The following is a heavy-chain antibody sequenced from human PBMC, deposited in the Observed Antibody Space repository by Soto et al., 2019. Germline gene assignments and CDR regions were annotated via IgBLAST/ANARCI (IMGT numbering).Heavy chain of an antibody. Sequence: GESLKISCKGSGYSFTSYWIGWVRQMPGKGLEWMGIIYPGDSDTRYSPSFQGQVTISADKSISTAYLQWNSLKASDTAMYYCARLPYGSGSYYNVWSWFDPWGQGTLVTVSS. D-gene: IGHD3-10*01. CDR1: GYSFTSYW. V-gene: IGHV5-51*01. J-gene: IGHJ5*02. CDR3: ARLPYGSGSYYNVWSWFDP. CDR2: IYPGDSDT.